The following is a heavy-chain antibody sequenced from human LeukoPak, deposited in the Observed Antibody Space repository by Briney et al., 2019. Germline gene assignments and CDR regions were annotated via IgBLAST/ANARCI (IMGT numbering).Heavy chain of an antibody. Sequence: PSETLSLTCTVSGGSISSYYWSWIRQPPGKGLEWIGYIYYSGSTNYIPSLKSRVTISVDTSKNQFSLKVSSVTAADTAVYYCARGSSGYYYTFDYWGQGTLVTVSS. D-gene: IGHD3-22*01. CDR3: ARGSSGYYYTFDY. J-gene: IGHJ4*02. CDR2: IYYSGST. V-gene: IGHV4-59*01. CDR1: GGSISSYY.